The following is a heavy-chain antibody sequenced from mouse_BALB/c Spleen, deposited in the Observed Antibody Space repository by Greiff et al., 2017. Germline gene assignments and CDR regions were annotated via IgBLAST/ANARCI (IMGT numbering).Heavy chain of an antibody. CDR2: ISSGSSTI. Sequence: EVQGVESGGGLVQPGGSRKLSCAASGFTFSSFGMHWVRRAPEKGLEWVAYISSGSSTIYYADTVKGRFTISRDNAKNTLYLQMSSLKSEDTAMYYCARGFMDYWGQGTSVTVSS. CDR1: GFTFSSFG. V-gene: IGHV5-17*02. CDR3: ARGFMDY. J-gene: IGHJ4*01.